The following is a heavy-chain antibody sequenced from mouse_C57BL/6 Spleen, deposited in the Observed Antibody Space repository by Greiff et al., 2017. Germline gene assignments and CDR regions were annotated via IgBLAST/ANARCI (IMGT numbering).Heavy chain of an antibody. J-gene: IGHJ4*01. CDR2: ISNGGGST. D-gene: IGHD1-1*01. V-gene: IGHV5-12*01. Sequence: EVKVEESGGGLVQPGGSLKLSCAASGFTFSDYYMYWVRQTPEKRLEWVAYISNGGGSTYYPDTVKGRFTISRDNAKNTLYLQMSRLKSEDTAMYYCARHPPGSSYPYYAMDYWGQGTSVTVSS. CDR1: GFTFSDYY. CDR3: ARHPPGSSYPYYAMDY.